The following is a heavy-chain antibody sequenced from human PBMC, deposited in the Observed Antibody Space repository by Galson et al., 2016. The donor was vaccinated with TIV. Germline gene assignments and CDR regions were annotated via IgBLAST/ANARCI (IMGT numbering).Heavy chain of an antibody. J-gene: IGHJ4*02. CDR1: GFMFSTYG. Sequence: SLRLSCAASGFMFSTYGMHWVRQSPGKGLEWVAFIRYDGSEKYVADSVKGRFIISRDNSKNMLYLQMNSVRVDDTGLYYCAKDIEYYFDTSGYYFPLDHWGQGTLVTVSS. V-gene: IGHV3-30*02. CDR2: IRYDGSEK. CDR3: AKDIEYYFDTSGYYFPLDH. D-gene: IGHD3-22*01.